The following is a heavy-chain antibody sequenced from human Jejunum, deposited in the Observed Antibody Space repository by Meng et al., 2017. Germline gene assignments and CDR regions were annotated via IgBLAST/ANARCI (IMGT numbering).Heavy chain of an antibody. CDR3: AKTGYSGYDLDY. V-gene: IGHV7-4-1*02. J-gene: IGHJ4*02. D-gene: IGHD5-12*01. Sequence: QVQLVQCGSELKKPGASLKVSCKASGYIFTKHAMNWVRQAPGQGLEWMGWINTNTGNSNYAQGFTGRFVFSVDTSVSTAYLQINNLRAEDTAVYYCAKTGYSGYDLDYWGQGTLVTVSS. CDR1: GYIFTKHA. CDR2: INTNTGNS.